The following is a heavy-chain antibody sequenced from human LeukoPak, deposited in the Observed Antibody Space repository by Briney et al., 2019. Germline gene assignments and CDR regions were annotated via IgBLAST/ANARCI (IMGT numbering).Heavy chain of an antibody. CDR2: ISYDGSNK. V-gene: IGHV3-30-3*01. D-gene: IGHD5-12*01. J-gene: IGHJ4*02. Sequence: GGSLRLSCAASGFTFSSYAMHWVRQAPGKGLEWVAVISYDGSNKYYADSVKGRFTISRDNSKNTLYLQMNSLRAEDTAVYYCARDVGGYTPYYFEYWGQGNVVTLSS. CDR3: ARDVGGYTPYYFEY. CDR1: GFTFSSYA.